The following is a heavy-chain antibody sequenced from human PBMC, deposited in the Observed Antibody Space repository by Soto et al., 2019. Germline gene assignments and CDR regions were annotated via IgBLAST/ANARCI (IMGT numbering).Heavy chain of an antibody. V-gene: IGHV1-18*01. D-gene: IGHD3-16*01. CDR3: ARGGYYDNSWGKLSHYGLDV. J-gene: IGHJ6*02. CDR2: ISPYNDYT. Sequence: ASVKVCCKSAGYTFIRYGIAWVRQAPGQGLEWMGWISPYNDYTVYAQKFQGRVSMTADTSTRTVYMNLRGLKSDDTAVYYCARGGYYDNSWGKLSHYGLDVWGQGTSVTV. CDR1: GYTFIRYG.